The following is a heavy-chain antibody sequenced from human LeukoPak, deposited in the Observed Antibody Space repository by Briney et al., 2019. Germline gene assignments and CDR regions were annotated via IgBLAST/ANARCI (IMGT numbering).Heavy chain of an antibody. D-gene: IGHD4-11*01. V-gene: IGHV1-69*05. CDR3: ARSPKLTTVTPFDY. Sequence: GASVKVSCKASGGTFSSYAISWVRQAPGQGLEWMGGIIPIFGTANYAQKFQGRVTITTDESTSTAYMELSSLRSEDTAVYYCARSPKLTTVTPFDYWGQGTLVTVSS. J-gene: IGHJ4*02. CDR1: GGTFSSYA. CDR2: IIPIFGTA.